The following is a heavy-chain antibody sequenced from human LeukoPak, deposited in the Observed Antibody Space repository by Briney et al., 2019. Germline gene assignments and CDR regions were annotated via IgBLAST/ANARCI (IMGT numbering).Heavy chain of an antibody. CDR2: ISTTGGYT. V-gene: IGHV3-23*01. Sequence: GGSLRLSCVGSGFSFSTYDMGWVRQTPGKGMEWVSAISTTGGYTEDADSVKGRFTISRDNSQNTLFLQMHSLRAEDTAVYYCAKKPATIKFPFDIWGQGTLVTVSP. J-gene: IGHJ4*02. CDR1: GFSFSTYD. CDR3: AKKPATIKFPFDI. D-gene: IGHD5-24*01.